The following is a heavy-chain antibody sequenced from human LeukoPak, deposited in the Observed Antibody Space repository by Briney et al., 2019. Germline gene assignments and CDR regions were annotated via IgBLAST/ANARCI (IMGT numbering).Heavy chain of an antibody. D-gene: IGHD3-16*01. CDR1: GITLSSFE. CDR2: ISATGAAI. CDR3: ASLWGFKDTHY. V-gene: IGHV3-48*03. Sequence: GGSLRLSCTASGITLSSFEMNWVRQAPGKGLEWISYISATGAAIDYADSVKGRFTISRDNAKNSVFLQMSSLRAEDTAVYYCASLWGFKDTHYWGQGTLVTVSS. J-gene: IGHJ4*02.